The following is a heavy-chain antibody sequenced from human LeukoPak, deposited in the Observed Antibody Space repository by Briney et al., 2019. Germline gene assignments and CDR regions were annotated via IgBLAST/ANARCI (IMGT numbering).Heavy chain of an antibody. D-gene: IGHD2-15*01. J-gene: IGHJ4*02. Sequence: SETLSLTCTVSGASISSDYWSWIRQPPGKGLEWIGYIHYTGTTNYNPSLKSRVTISVDTSKNQFSLKLSSVTAADTAVYYCARDQGYCSGGSCSLWIDYWGQGTLVTVSS. V-gene: IGHV4-59*01. CDR1: GASISSDY. CDR3: ARDQGYCSGGSCSLWIDY. CDR2: IHYTGTT.